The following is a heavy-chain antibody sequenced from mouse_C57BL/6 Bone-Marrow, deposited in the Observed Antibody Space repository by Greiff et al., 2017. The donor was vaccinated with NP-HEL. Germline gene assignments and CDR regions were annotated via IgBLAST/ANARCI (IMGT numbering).Heavy chain of an antibody. CDR1: GYTFTSYW. CDR3: AVPTVVAKDFDV. J-gene: IGHJ1*03. V-gene: IGHV1-7*01. D-gene: IGHD1-1*01. Sequence: VQRVESGAELAKPGASVKLSCKASGYTFTSYWMHWVKQRPGQGLEWIGYINPSSGYTKYNQKFKDKATLTADKSSSTAYMQLSSLTYEDSAVYYCAVPTVVAKDFDVWGTGTTVTVSS. CDR2: INPSSGYT.